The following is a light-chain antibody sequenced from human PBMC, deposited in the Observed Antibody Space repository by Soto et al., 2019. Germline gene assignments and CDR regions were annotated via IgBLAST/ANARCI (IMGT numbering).Light chain of an antibody. J-gene: IGLJ2*01. CDR2: EDS. V-gene: IGLV2-23*01. CDR3: CSYAGTSTLL. CDR1: SSDVESSKI. Sequence: QSALTQPASVSGSPGQSITMSCTGTSSDVESSKIVSWYQQHPGKVPKLIIYEDSERPSGVSNRFSGSKSGNTASLTISGLQAEDEADYYCSYAGTSTLLFGGGTKLTVL.